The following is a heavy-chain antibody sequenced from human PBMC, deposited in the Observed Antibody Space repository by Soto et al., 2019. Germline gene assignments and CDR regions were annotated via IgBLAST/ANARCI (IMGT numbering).Heavy chain of an antibody. V-gene: IGHV4-59*01. J-gene: IGHJ3*02. CDR2: IHYSGSS. D-gene: IGHD1-1*01. Sequence: SLTCTVSAGSINSYFWSWIRQPPGKGLEWIGYIHYSGSSNYNPSLKSRVTMSVDSSKNQFSLELSSLTAADTAVYYCARVNQLAPKRNAFDIWGKGTKGTV. CDR3: ARVNQLAPKRNAFDI. CDR1: AGSINSYF.